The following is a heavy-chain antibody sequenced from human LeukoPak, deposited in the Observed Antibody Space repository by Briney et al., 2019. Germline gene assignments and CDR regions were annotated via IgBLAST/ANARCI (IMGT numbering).Heavy chain of an antibody. V-gene: IGHV4-34*01. Sequence: SETLSLTCAVYGGSFSGYYWSWIRQPPGKGLEWIGEINHSGSTNYDPSLKSRVTISVDTSKNQFSLKLSSVTAADTAVYYCARNATNFDYWGQGTLVTVSS. CDR3: ARNATNFDY. CDR2: INHSGST. D-gene: IGHD1-1*01. CDR1: GGSFSGYY. J-gene: IGHJ4*02.